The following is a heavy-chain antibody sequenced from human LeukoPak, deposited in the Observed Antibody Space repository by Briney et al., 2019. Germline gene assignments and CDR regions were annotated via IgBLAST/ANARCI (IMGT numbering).Heavy chain of an antibody. CDR1: GGSFSGYY. V-gene: IGHV4-34*01. J-gene: IGHJ6*03. CDR2: INHSGST. Sequence: TSETLSLTCAVYGGSFSGYYWSWIRQPPGKGLEWIGEINHSGSTNYNPSLKSRVTISVDTSKNQFSLTLNSVTAADTAVYYCARVGDGYYYHYYMDVWGKGTTVTVSS. D-gene: IGHD3-10*01. CDR3: ARVGDGYYYHYYMDV.